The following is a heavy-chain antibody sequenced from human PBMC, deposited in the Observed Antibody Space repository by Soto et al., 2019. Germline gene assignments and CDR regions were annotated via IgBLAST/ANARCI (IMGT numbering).Heavy chain of an antibody. CDR1: GFTFSSYD. V-gene: IGHV3-48*03. CDR3: ARVILYGSGYYHPYFDY. Sequence: GGSLRLSCAASGFTFSSYDMHWVRQAPGKGLEWISYISSSGFTEYYADSVKGRFTISRDNAKNSLYLHLNSLRAEDTAVYYCARVILYGSGYYHPYFDYWGQGALVTVSS. D-gene: IGHD3-22*01. CDR2: ISSSGFTE. J-gene: IGHJ4*02.